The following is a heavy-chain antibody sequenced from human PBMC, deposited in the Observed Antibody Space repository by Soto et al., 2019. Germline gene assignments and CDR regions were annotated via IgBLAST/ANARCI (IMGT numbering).Heavy chain of an antibody. CDR1: GGSFSGYY. CDR2: INHSGST. D-gene: IGHD6-13*01. Sequence: QVQLQQWGAGLLKPSETLSLTCAVYGGSFSGYYWSWIRQPPGKGLEWIGEINHSGSTNYNPSLKSRVTISGDTSKNQFSLKLSSVTAADTAVYYCAREYSSSWLNWFDPWGQGTLVTVSS. J-gene: IGHJ5*02. V-gene: IGHV4-34*01. CDR3: AREYSSSWLNWFDP.